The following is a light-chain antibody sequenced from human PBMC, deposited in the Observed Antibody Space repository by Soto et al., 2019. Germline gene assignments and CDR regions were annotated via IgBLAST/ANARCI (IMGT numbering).Light chain of an antibody. J-gene: IGLJ2*01. CDR2: EVT. V-gene: IGLV2-14*01. CDR1: SGDVGGYDY. Sequence: QSVLTQPASVSGSPGQSITISCAGTSGDVGGYDYVSWYQHHPGKAPKLMIYEVTNRPSGVSSRFSGSKSGNTASLTISGLQTEDEADYYCSSYTTTSARIFGGETKVTVL. CDR3: SSYTTTSARI.